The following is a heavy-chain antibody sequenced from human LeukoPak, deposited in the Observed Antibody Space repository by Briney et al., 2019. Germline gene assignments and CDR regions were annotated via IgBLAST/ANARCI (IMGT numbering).Heavy chain of an antibody. CDR3: ARHPYSNGEYYFDY. V-gene: IGHV4-4*02. Sequence: PSGTLSLTCVVSGGSISSSNWWSWVRQPPGKGLEWIGEIYHGGNTNYNPSLKSRVTISVDPSKNQFSLKLSSVTAADTAVYYCARHPYSNGEYYFDYWGQGTLVTVSS. CDR1: GGSISSSNW. J-gene: IGHJ4*02. CDR2: IYHGGNT. D-gene: IGHD4-11*01.